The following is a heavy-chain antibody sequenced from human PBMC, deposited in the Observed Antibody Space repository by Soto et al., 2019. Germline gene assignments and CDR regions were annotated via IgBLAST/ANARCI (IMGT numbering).Heavy chain of an antibody. J-gene: IGHJ4*02. Sequence: QVQLQESGPGLVKPSGTLSLTCAVSGGSISSSNWWSWVRQPPGKGLEWIGEIYHSGSTNYNPSLRSRVTSSVAKSKMQFCLKLCSVTAADTAVDYCARSTRGYSFDYWGQGTLVTVSS. CDR1: GGSISSSNW. CDR2: IYHSGST. D-gene: IGHD5-18*01. CDR3: ARSTRGYSFDY. V-gene: IGHV4-4*02.